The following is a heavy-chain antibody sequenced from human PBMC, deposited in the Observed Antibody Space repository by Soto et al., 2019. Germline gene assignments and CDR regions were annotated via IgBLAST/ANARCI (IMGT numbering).Heavy chain of an antibody. CDR3: ARDRVRACSGGSCYSSPATQTYNWFDP. Sequence: ASVKVSCKASGYTFTSYDINWVRQATGQGLEWMGWMNPNSGNTGYAQKFQGRVTMTRNTSISTAYMELSSLRSEDTAVYYCARDRVRACSGGSCYSSPATQTYNWFDPWGQGTLVTVSS. CDR2: MNPNSGNT. D-gene: IGHD2-15*01. J-gene: IGHJ5*02. CDR1: GYTFTSYD. V-gene: IGHV1-8*01.